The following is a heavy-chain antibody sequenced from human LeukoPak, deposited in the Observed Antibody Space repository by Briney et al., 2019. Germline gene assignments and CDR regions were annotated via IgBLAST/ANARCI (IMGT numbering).Heavy chain of an antibody. J-gene: IGHJ5*02. V-gene: IGHV3-11*01. CDR2: ISNSGDTR. D-gene: IGHD7-27*01. Sequence: GSLRLSCSASGCTFSDYYMSWFRQAPGKGVEWLAYISNSGDTRKYADSVTGRYTISRAKDTTSVFLQIYSLRAEEPGVYYCARDDRGRTPLKLGMKWFVPWGQGTRVTVSS. CDR3: ARDDRGRTPLKLGMKWFVP. CDR1: GCTFSDYY.